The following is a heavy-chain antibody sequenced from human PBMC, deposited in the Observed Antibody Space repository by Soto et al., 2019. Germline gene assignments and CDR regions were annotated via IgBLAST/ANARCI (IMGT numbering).Heavy chain of an antibody. CDR2: TYFRSKWYN. CDR1: GDSVSSNSAS. Sequence: SQTLSLTCAISGDSVSSNSASWNWIRQSPSRGLEWLGRTYFRSKWYNDYAVSVKSRITINPDTTKNQFSLQLDSVTPEDTAVYFCVRDQEYPYGMDVWGQGTTVTVSS. V-gene: IGHV6-1*01. CDR3: VRDQEYPYGMDV. D-gene: IGHD2-2*02. J-gene: IGHJ6*02.